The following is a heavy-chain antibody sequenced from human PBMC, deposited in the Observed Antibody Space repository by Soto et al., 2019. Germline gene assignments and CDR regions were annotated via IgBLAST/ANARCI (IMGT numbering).Heavy chain of an antibody. J-gene: IGHJ6*02. CDR3: ARDAPSDDVWSGYSYGMDV. Sequence: VGSLRLSCAASGFTFSSYEMNWVRQAPGKGLEWVSYISRSGTSIYYADSVKGRFTISRDNAKNSLYRQMNSLRAEDTAVYYCARDAPSDDVWSGYSYGMDVCGQRTTVTVSS. CDR1: GFTFSSYE. D-gene: IGHD3-3*01. V-gene: IGHV3-48*03. CDR2: ISRSGTSI.